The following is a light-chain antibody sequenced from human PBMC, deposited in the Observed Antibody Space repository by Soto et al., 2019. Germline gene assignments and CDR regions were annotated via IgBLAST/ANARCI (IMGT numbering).Light chain of an antibody. CDR2: GAS. CDR1: QSVSSN. CDR3: QQYNNWPRT. V-gene: IGKV3-15*01. J-gene: IGKJ2*02. Sequence: EIVMTQSPATLSVSPGERATLSCRASQSVSSNLAWYQQKPGQAPRLLIYGASTRATGFPARFSGSGSGTEFTLTISSLQSEDFAVYYFQQYNNWPRTFGQGTKLEIK.